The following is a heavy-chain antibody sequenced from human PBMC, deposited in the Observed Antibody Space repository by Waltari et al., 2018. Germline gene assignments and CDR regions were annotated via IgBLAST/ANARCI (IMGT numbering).Heavy chain of an antibody. CDR3: AREDNVNAKRAMDV. CDR1: GFTFNIYS. J-gene: IGHJ6*04. Sequence: EVQLVESGGGLVQPGGYLRLSCAASGFTFNIYSMKWVRQAPGKGLEWGSTVTGGTNTISYYADSVKGRFTVSRDNAKNSLYLQMNGLREEDTAAYYCAREDNVNAKRAMDVWGKGTTVTVSS. CDR2: VTGGTNTI. V-gene: IGHV3-48*02. D-gene: IGHD1-20*01.